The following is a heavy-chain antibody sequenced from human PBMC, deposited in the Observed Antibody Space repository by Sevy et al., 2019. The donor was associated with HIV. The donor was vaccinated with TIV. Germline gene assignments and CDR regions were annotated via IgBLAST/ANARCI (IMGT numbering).Heavy chain of an antibody. CDR1: GFTFSSYW. D-gene: IGHD2-21*02. Sequence: GGSLRLSCAASGFTFSSYWMHWVHQAPGKGLVWVSRINSDGSSTHYADSVKGRFTISRDNAKNTLYLQMNSLRAEDTAVYYCARGCGGDCAGAFDIWGQGTMVTVSS. J-gene: IGHJ3*02. V-gene: IGHV3-74*01. CDR2: INSDGSST. CDR3: ARGCGGDCAGAFDI.